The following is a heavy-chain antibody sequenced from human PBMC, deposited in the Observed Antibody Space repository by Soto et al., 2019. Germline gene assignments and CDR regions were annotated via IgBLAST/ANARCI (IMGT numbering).Heavy chain of an antibody. Sequence: SETLSLTCTVSGGSISSGDYYWSWIRQPPGKGLEWIGYIYYSGSTYYNPSLKSRVTISVDTSKNQFSLKLSSVTAADTAVYYRARGGYYYDVAVGFDPWGQGTLVTVSS. J-gene: IGHJ5*02. CDR3: ARGGYYYDVAVGFDP. CDR1: GGSISSGDYY. CDR2: IYYSGST. V-gene: IGHV4-30-4*01. D-gene: IGHD3-22*01.